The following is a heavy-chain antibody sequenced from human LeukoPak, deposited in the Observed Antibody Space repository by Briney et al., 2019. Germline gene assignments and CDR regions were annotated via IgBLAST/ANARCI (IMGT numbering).Heavy chain of an antibody. CDR3: ARRLGGTSTGFDC. CDR2: ISYTGST. J-gene: IGHJ4*02. CDR1: GGSISSSNYS. D-gene: IGHD2-2*01. V-gene: IGHV4-39*01. Sequence: SETLSLTCTVSGGSISSSNYSWAWIRQPPGKGLEWIVSISYTGSTYYIPSHKGQVTMPVDPAKNQFSLELSSVPAADRAVYYCARRLGGTSTGFDCWGQGTLVSVSS.